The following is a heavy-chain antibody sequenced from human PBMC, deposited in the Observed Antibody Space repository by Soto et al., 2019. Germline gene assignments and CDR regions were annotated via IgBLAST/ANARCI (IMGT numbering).Heavy chain of an antibody. V-gene: IGHV3-23*01. CDR3: ARRARTATTNWGAFDV. CDR1: GFTFNTYV. Sequence: GGSLRLSCAASGFTFNTYVVNWVRQAPGKGLEWVSTISYSADKTHYADSVKGRFTISRDNSRDTLFLQMNSLRADDAAVYYCARRARTATTNWGAFDVWGQGTMVTVSS. D-gene: IGHD1-7*01. CDR2: ISYSADKT. J-gene: IGHJ3*01.